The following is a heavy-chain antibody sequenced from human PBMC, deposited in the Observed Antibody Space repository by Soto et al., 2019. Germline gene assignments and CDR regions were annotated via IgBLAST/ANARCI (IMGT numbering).Heavy chain of an antibody. D-gene: IGHD3-10*01. V-gene: IGHV4-39*01. Sequence: QPPGKGLEWIGSIYYSGSTYYSPSLKSRVTISVDMSKNQLSLKVNSVTAADTAVYYCARLSSGERPPDYWGQATLVTVPS. CDR2: IYYSGST. CDR3: ARLSSGERPPDY. J-gene: IGHJ4*02.